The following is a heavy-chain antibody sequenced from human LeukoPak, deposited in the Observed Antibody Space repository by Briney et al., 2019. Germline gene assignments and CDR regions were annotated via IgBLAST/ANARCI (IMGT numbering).Heavy chain of an antibody. CDR2: IYYSGST. CDR1: GGSISSSSYY. CDR3: ARSFRGVSNFDY. J-gene: IGHJ4*02. D-gene: IGHD3-10*01. V-gene: IGHV4-39*01. Sequence: SETLSLTCTVSGGSISSSSYYWGWVRQPPGKGLEWVGSIYYSGSTYYNPSLKSRVPISVDTSKNQFSLTLSSVTAADTAVYYCARSFRGVSNFDYWGQGTLVTVSS.